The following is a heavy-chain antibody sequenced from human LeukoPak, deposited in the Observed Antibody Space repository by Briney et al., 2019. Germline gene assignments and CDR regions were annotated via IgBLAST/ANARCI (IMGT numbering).Heavy chain of an antibody. CDR3: ARDRGDSSSWYGRGRDDAFDI. Sequence: SGGSLRLSCAASGFIFSNYVMSWVRQAPGKGLEWVSTISTNGDNTYYADSVKGRFTISRDNAKNSLYLQMNSLRAEDTAVYYCARDRGDSSSWYGRGRDDAFDIWGQGTMVTVSS. CDR1: GFIFSNYV. D-gene: IGHD6-13*01. J-gene: IGHJ3*02. CDR2: ISTNGDNT. V-gene: IGHV3-21*01.